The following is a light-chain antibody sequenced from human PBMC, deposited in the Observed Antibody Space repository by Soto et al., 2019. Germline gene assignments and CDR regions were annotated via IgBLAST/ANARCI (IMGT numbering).Light chain of an antibody. Sequence: QSALPQSASVSGSPGQWVTLSFTGTTSDVGRYNYVSWYHQHPGKAAKLMIYDVRDRHAVVSNRFSGSKSGNTASLTISGRQDEGEAEYYCSSYTSSSTLEVVFGGGTQLTVL. CDR2: DVR. J-gene: IGLJ2*01. V-gene: IGLV2-14*01. CDR1: TSDVGRYNY. CDR3: SSYTSSSTLEVV.